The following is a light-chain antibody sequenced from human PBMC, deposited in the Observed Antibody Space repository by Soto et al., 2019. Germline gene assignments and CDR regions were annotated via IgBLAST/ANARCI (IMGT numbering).Light chain of an antibody. J-gene: IGKJ2*01. V-gene: IGKV3-20*01. CDR3: QLYGSSPPYT. CDR1: QSVSSSS. Sequence: EIVLTQSPGTLSLSPGERATLSCRASQSVSSSSLAWYQQRPGQAPRLLIFTASSRATGTPDRFSGSGSGTDFTLTISRLEPEDFAVYYCQLYGSSPPYTFGQGTKREIK. CDR2: TAS.